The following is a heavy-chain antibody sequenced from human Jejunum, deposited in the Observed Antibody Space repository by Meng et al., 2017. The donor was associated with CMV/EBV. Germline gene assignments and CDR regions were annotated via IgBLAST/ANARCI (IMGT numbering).Heavy chain of an antibody. CDR1: NSEYY. V-gene: IGHV4-39*07. D-gene: IGHD3-22*01. J-gene: IGHJ4*02. Sequence: NSEYYWGWIRPPPGKGLEWIGNIYYSGSTYYNPSLKSRVTMSVDTSKNQFSLKLTSVTAADTAVYFCARASYYYFDSSGSPPDYWGQGTLVTVSS. CDR3: ARASYYYFDSSGSPPDY. CDR2: IYYSGST.